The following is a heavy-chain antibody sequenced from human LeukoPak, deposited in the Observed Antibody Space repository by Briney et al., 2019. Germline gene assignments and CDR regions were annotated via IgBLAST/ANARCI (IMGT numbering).Heavy chain of an antibody. CDR2: IYYSGTT. D-gene: IGHD3-3*01. CDR3: TAGLDFWSGYYHGY. CDR1: GGSGGSITNYY. V-gene: IGHV4-59*01. J-gene: IGHJ4*02. Sequence: SETLSLTCTVSGGSGGSITNYYWSWIRQPPGKGLEWIGYIYYSGTTNYNPSLKSRVTISLDTSKNQFSLKLRSVTAADTAVYYCTAGLDFWSGYYHGYWGQGTLVTVSS.